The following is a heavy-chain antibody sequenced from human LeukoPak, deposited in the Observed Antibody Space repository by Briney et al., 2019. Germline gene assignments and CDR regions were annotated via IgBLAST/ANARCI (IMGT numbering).Heavy chain of an antibody. CDR1: GFTFSSYE. CDR3: ARAGPLGGMDV. V-gene: IGHV3-53*04. Sequence: GGSLRLSCAASGFTFSSYEMSWVRQAPGKGLEWVSVIYSGGSTYYADSVKGRFTISRHNSKNTLYLQMNSLRAEDTAVYYCARAGPLGGMDVWGQGTTVTVSS. J-gene: IGHJ6*02. D-gene: IGHD7-27*01. CDR2: IYSGGST.